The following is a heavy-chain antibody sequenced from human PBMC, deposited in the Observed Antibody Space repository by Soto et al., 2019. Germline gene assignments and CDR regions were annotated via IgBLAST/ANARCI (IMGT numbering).Heavy chain of an antibody. V-gene: IGHV1-24*01. J-gene: IGHJ4*02. CDR2: FDPEDGEA. Sequence: GASVKVSCKVSGYTLTELSMHWVRQAPGKGLEWMGGFDPEDGEAIYAQKFQGRVTMTEDTSTDTAYMELSSLRSEDTAVYYCATDLGNSSGWYERPFDYWGQGTLVTAPQ. CDR3: ATDLGNSSGWYERPFDY. CDR1: GYTLTELS. D-gene: IGHD6-19*01.